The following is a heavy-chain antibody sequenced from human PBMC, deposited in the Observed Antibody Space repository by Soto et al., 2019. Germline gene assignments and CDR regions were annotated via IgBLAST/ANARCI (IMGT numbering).Heavy chain of an antibody. CDR2: ISATNGNT. J-gene: IGHJ4*02. CDR3: IRDRGGIVDY. D-gene: IGHD3-10*01. Sequence: QVQLVQSGAEVKKPGASVKVSCKASGYTFKNYGISWVRQAPGPGLEWMGWISATNGNTKNAQKFRGKITTATDTSTSTAYLELRSLRSDDTAVYFCIRDRGGIVDYWGQGTLVTVSS. V-gene: IGHV1-18*01. CDR1: GYTFKNYG.